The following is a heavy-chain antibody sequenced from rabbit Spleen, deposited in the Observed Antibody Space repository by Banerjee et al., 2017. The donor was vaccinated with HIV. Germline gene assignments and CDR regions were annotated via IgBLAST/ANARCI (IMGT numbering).Heavy chain of an antibody. CDR3: VRDQAGDADYGPYYLNL. Sequence: QSLEESGGDLVKPGGTLTVTCKASGFSFSSNYYMCWVRQARGKGLEWIAFIYPVFGIRNYANSMKGRFTISSDNTQNTLYLQLSSLTAADTATYFCVRDQAGDADYGPYYLNLWGPGTLVTV. D-gene: IGHD2-1*01. V-gene: IGHV1S43*01. J-gene: IGHJ4*01. CDR2: IYPVFGIR. CDR1: GFSFSSNYY.